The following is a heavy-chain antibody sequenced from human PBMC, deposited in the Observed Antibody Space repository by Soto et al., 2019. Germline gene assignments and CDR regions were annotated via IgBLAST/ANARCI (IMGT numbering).Heavy chain of an antibody. CDR3: TRDLERLDY. CDR1: GFPLGGNA. CDR2: IESKTYGGTT. Sequence: GGSLRLSCTASGFPLGGNAMSWVRQAPGKGLEWVGFIESKTYGGTTEYAASVKGRFTISRDDSKSIAYLQMNSLKTEDTAVYYCTRDLERLDYWGQGT. J-gene: IGHJ4*02. D-gene: IGHD1-1*01. V-gene: IGHV3-49*04.